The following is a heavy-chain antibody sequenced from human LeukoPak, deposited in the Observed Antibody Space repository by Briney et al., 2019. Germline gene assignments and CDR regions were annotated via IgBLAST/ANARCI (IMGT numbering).Heavy chain of an antibody. V-gene: IGHV3-74*01. D-gene: IGHD3-3*01. Sequence: GGSLRLSCTASGFTFSSNWMHWVRHAPGQGLVWVSRIKGDGISTNYADSVKGRFTISRDIAKNTLYLQMNSLRAEDTGVYYCAKDHYWSIDYWGRGTLVTVSS. J-gene: IGHJ4*02. CDR2: IKGDGIST. CDR3: AKDHYWSIDY. CDR1: GFTFSSNW.